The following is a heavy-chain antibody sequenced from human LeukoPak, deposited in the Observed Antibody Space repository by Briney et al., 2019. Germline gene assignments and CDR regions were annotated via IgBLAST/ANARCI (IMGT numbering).Heavy chain of an antibody. CDR2: IYYSGST. Sequence: SETLSLTCTVSGGSISSGGYYWSWIRQHPGKGLEWIGYIYYSGSTYYNPSLKSRVTISVDTSKNQFSLKLSSVTAADTAVYYCARAPPIYGSGAFDPWGQGTLVTVSS. V-gene: IGHV4-31*03. CDR3: ARAPPIYGSGAFDP. D-gene: IGHD3-10*01. J-gene: IGHJ5*02. CDR1: GGSISSGGYY.